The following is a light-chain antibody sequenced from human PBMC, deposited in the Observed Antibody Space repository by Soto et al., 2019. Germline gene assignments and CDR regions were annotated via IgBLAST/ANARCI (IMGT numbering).Light chain of an antibody. Sequence: DIQMTQSPSSLSASVGDSVTITCRASQGIYYYLAWFQQKPGKAPKSLIFGTSTLQSGVPSRFSVSGSVTDFTLTISGLQPEDFATYDCQHYNSYPRTFGQGTKVEIK. CDR2: GTS. CDR1: QGIYYY. V-gene: IGKV1-16*01. CDR3: QHYNSYPRT. J-gene: IGKJ1*01.